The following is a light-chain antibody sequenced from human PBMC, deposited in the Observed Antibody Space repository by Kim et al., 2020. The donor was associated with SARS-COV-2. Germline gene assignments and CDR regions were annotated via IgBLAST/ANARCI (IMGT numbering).Light chain of an antibody. CDR3: QQYNNWPPLT. V-gene: IGKV3-15*01. CDR2: GAS. Sequence: VSPGERATLSCRASQSVSSNLAWYQQKPGQAPRLLIYGASTRATGIPARFSGSGSGTEFTLTISSLQSEDFAVYYCQQYNNWPPLTFGGGTKVDIK. CDR1: QSVSSN. J-gene: IGKJ4*01.